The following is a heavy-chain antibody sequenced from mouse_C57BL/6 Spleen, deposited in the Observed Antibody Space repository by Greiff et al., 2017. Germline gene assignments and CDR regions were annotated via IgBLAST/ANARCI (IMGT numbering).Heavy chain of an antibody. Sequence: QVQLQQPGAELVKPGASVKVSCKASGYTFTSYWMHWVKQRPGQGLEWIGRIHPSDSDTNYNQKFKGKATLTVDNSSITAYMRLSSLTSEDSAVYDGAISEDGYSMAWFAYWGQGTLVTVSA. J-gene: IGHJ3*01. V-gene: IGHV1-74*01. D-gene: IGHD2-3*01. CDR1: GYTFTSYW. CDR3: AISEDGYSMAWFAY. CDR2: IHPSDSDT.